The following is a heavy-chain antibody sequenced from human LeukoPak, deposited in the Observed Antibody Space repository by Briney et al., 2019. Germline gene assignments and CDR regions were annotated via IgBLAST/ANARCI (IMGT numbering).Heavy chain of an antibody. J-gene: IGHJ4*02. Sequence: GASVKLFCKASGHTFTGYYMHWARQAPGQGLEWRGWLHPHSGGTNYAQKFQGRVTMTRDTAISTAYMELRRLKSDDTAVYYCARRYAYGAPFDYWGQGTLVTV. D-gene: IGHD4/OR15-4a*01. V-gene: IGHV1-2*02. CDR2: LHPHSGGT. CDR3: ARRYAYGAPFDY. CDR1: GHTFTGYY.